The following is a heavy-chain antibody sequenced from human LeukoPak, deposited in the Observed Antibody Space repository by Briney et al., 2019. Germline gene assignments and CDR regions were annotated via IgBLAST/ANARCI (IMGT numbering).Heavy chain of an antibody. J-gene: IGHJ4*02. CDR3: AVHLPGDYLDR. V-gene: IGHV1-8*01. CDR2: MNPDRGNT. CDR1: GYAFNIYD. Sequence: RASVRVSCKASGYAFNIYDINWVRQATGQGLEWMGWMNPDRGNTGFAQKFQGRVTMTRNTFINTAYMELSSLRVEDTAVYYCAVHLPGDYLDRWGQGTLVTVSS.